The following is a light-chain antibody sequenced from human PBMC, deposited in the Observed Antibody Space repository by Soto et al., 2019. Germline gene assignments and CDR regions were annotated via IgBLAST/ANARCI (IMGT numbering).Light chain of an antibody. V-gene: IGLV2-14*01. CDR3: SSYTTSSTWV. CDR1: SSDVGSYNY. Sequence: QSALTQPASVSGSPGQSITISCTGTSSDVGSYNYVSWYQQHPGKAPKLMIYEVTNRPSGVSNRFSGSKSGYTASLTISGLQPEDEADYYCSSYTTSSTWVFGGGTQLTVL. CDR2: EVT. J-gene: IGLJ3*02.